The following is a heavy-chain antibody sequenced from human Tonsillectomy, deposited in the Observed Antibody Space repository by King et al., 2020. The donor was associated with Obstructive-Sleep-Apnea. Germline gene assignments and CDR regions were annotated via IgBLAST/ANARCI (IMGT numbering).Heavy chain of an antibody. CDR2: IRSSSSTI. CDR1: GFTFSSYS. CDR3: ARVREPI. D-gene: IGHD1-14*01. Sequence: VQLVESGGGLVQPGGSLRLSCAASGFTFSSYSMNWVRHAPGKWLEWVSYIRSSSSTIYYADSVKGRFTISRDNAKNSLYLQMNSLRAEDTAVYYCARVREPIWGQGTMVTVSS. J-gene: IGHJ3*02. V-gene: IGHV3-48*04.